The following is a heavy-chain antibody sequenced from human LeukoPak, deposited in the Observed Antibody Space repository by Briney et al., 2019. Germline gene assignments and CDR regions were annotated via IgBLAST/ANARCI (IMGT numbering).Heavy chain of an antibody. Sequence: ASVKVSCKASGYTFTSYDINWVRQATGQGLEWMGWMNPNSGNTGYAQKFQGRVTMTRNTSISTAYMELSSLRSEDTAVYYCARGERSWYYYGMDVWGQGTTVTVS. J-gene: IGHJ6*02. CDR3: ARGERSWYYYGMDV. CDR1: GYTFTSYD. CDR2: MNPNSGNT. V-gene: IGHV1-8*01.